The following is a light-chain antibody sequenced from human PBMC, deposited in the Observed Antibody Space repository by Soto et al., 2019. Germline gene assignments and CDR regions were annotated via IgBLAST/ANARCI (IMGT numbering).Light chain of an antibody. V-gene: IGKV3-15*01. CDR1: ESVSIN. J-gene: IGKJ1*01. CDR2: RAS. CDR3: QQYNDWST. Sequence: VLTQSPATLSVSPGERATLFCRASESVSINLAWFQQKPGQAPRLIIYRASTRATGVPVRFSGSGSGTEFTLTISSLQSEDLAVYFWQQYNDWSTFGQGTKVQI.